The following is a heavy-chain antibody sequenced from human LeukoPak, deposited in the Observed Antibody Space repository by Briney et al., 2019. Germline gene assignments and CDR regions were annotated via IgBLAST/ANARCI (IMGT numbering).Heavy chain of an antibody. D-gene: IGHD1-26*01. CDR2: INPNSGGT. J-gene: IGHJ4*02. CDR1: GYTFTGYY. Sequence: ASVKVSCKASGYTFTGYYMHWVRQAPGQGLEWMGWINPNSGGTNYAQKFQGRVTMTRDTSISTAYMELSRLRSDDTAAYYCAREIGVGATLGDDYWGQGTLVTVSS. CDR3: AREIGVGATLGDDY. V-gene: IGHV1-2*02.